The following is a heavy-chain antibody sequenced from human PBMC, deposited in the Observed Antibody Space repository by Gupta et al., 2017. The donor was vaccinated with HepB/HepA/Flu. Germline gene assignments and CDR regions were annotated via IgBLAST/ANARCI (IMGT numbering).Heavy chain of an antibody. CDR3: ARKSRDGSFDY. J-gene: IGHJ4*02. D-gene: IGHD5-24*01. Sequence: EVQLVESGGGLVQPGGSLRLSCAASGFTFSDHYMDWVRQAPGKGLEWVGRTRNKANSYTTEYAASVKGRFTISRDDSKNSLYLQMNSLKTEDTAVYYCARKSRDGSFDYWGQGTLVTVSS. CDR2: TRNKANSYTT. V-gene: IGHV3-72*01. CDR1: GFTFSDHY.